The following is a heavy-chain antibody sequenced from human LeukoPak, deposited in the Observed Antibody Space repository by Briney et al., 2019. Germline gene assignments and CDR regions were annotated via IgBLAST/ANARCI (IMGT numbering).Heavy chain of an antibody. D-gene: IGHD3-10*02. J-gene: IGHJ3*01. CDR1: GGSINSSTYY. CDR2: ISYSGGT. Sequence: PSETLSLTCTVSGGSINSSTYYWGRVRQPPGEGLEWIGSISYSGGTYYNPSLKSRVTISVDTSKNQFSLNLSSVTAADTAVYYCAKHTMLTEHAFDFWGQGTLVTVSS. V-gene: IGHV4-39*01. CDR3: AKHTMLTEHAFDF.